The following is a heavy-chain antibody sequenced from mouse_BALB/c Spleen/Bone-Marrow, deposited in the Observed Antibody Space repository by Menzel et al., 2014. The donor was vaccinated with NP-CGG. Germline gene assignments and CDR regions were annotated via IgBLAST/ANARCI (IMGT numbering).Heavy chain of an antibody. Sequence: VKLVDSGPGLVQPSQSLSITCTVSGFSLTSYGVHWVRQSPGKGLEWLGVIWRGGSTDYNAAFMSRLSITKDNSKSQVFFKMNSLQADDTAIYYCAKNWGYGYAMDYWGQGTSVTVSS. CDR3: AKNWGYGYAMDY. D-gene: IGHD3-1*01. V-gene: IGHV2-5*01. CDR2: IWRGGST. J-gene: IGHJ4*01. CDR1: GFSLTSYG.